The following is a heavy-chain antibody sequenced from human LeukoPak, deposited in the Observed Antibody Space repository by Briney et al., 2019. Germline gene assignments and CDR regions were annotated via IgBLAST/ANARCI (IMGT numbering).Heavy chain of an antibody. V-gene: IGHV3-48*03. Sequence: GGSLRLSCAASGFTFSSYEMNWVRQAPGKGLEWVSYISSSGSTIYYADSVKGRFTISRDNAKNSLYPQMNSLRAEDTAVYYCAKIPHPGYSYGDYFDYWGQGTLVTVSS. CDR3: AKIPHPGYSYGDYFDY. CDR2: ISSSGSTI. D-gene: IGHD5-18*01. CDR1: GFTFSSYE. J-gene: IGHJ4*02.